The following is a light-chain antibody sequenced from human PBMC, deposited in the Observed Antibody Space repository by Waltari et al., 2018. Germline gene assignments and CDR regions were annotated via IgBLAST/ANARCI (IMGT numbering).Light chain of an antibody. CDR3: QTYDNSLSGWV. CDR1: SSNIGAPYD. V-gene: IGLV1-40*01. CDR2: SST. J-gene: IGLJ3*02. Sequence: QSVLTQPPSVSGAPGQGVTIPCAGNSSNIGAPYDVPWYRHLPGTAPKLLIYSSTHRPSGVPDRFSGSKSDTSASLAITGLQAEDEADYYCQTYDNSLSGWVFGGGTKLTVL.